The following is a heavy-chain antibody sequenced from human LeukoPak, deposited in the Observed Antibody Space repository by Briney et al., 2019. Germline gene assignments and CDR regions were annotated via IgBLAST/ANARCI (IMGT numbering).Heavy chain of an antibody. V-gene: IGHV1-69*13. CDR2: IIPIFGTA. Sequence: SVKVACKASGGTFSSYAISWVRQAPGQGLEWMGGIIPIFGTANYAQKFQGRVTITADESTSTAYMELSSLRSEDTAVYYCASEDCSGGSCHANGYFDYWGQGTLVTVSS. CDR1: GGTFSSYA. CDR3: ASEDCSGGSCHANGYFDY. D-gene: IGHD2-15*01. J-gene: IGHJ4*02.